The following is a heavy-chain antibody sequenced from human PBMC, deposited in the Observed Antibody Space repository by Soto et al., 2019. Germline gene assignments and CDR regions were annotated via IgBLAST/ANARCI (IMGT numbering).Heavy chain of an antibody. CDR1: GYTLTELS. CDR3: ATGAYYYDSSGYYWGWPYYFDY. CDR2: FDPEDGET. V-gene: IGHV1-24*01. Sequence: ASVKVSCKVSGYTLTELSMHWVRQAPGKGLEWMGGFDPEDGETIYAQKFQGRVTMTEDTSTDTAYMELSSLRSEDTAVYYCATGAYYYDSSGYYWGWPYYFDYWGQGTLVTVSS. J-gene: IGHJ4*02. D-gene: IGHD3-22*01.